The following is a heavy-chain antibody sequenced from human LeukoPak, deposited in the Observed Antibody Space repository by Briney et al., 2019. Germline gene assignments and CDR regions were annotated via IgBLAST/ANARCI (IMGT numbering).Heavy chain of an antibody. CDR2: ISGNDGDT. CDR3: ARDVPDFWSGFDH. J-gene: IGHJ4*02. V-gene: IGHV1-18*01. CDR1: GYPFTTYG. D-gene: IGHD3-3*01. Sequence: ASVKVSCKASGYPFTTYGLSWVRQAPGQGLEWMGQISGNDGDTTYAQKFQGRVTMTTDTGTITAYMELTSLTSDDTAVYYCARDVPDFWSGFDHWGQGTLVTVSP.